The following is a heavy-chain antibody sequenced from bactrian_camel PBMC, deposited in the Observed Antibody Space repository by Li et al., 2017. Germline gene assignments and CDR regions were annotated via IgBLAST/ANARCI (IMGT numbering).Heavy chain of an antibody. Sequence: HVQLVESGGNSVQAGGSLRLSCVCSGTTYNLACMGWFRLAPGKEREGIAAVAIDGSASYADSVKGRFTISRDNAGNTLYLQMNSLKPEDTAMYFCVARLDSCPTMSRPRDFPYSGQGTQVTVS. CDR1: GTTYNLAC. CDR3: VARLDSCPTMSRPRDFPY. CDR2: VAIDGSA. D-gene: IGHD7*01. J-gene: IGHJ6*01. V-gene: IGHV3S53*01.